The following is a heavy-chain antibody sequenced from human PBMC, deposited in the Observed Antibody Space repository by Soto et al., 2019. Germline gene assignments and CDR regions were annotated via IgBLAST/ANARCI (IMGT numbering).Heavy chain of an antibody. D-gene: IGHD3-16*01. V-gene: IGHV3-9*01. CDR2: INWKSDI. Sequence: GGSLRLSCAVSGFTFDDNAMHWVRQAPEKGLGWVSGINWKSDIGYADSVKGRFTISRDNAENSLYLQMNSLRAEDTALYYCAISQDRGGRTTFIYWGQGTQVTVPQ. CDR1: GFTFDDNA. J-gene: IGHJ4*02. CDR3: AISQDRGGRTTFIY.